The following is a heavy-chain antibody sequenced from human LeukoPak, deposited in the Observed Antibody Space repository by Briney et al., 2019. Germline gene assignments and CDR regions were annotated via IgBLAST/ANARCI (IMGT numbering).Heavy chain of an antibody. CDR1: GYTFIDFY. Sequence: ASVKVSCKASGYTFIDFYMHWVRQAPGQGLEWMGWINPNSGGTNYAQKFQGRVTMTRDTSISTVYMELSRLTSDDTAVYYCARDKHIVVVTAMTNAFDTWGQGTMVTVSS. V-gene: IGHV1-2*02. CDR2: INPNSGGT. CDR3: ARDKHIVVVTAMTNAFDT. J-gene: IGHJ3*02. D-gene: IGHD2-21*02.